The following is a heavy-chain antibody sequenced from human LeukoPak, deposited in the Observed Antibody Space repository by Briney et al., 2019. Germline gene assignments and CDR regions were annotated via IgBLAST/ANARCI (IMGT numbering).Heavy chain of an antibody. CDR3: ARAGYTSAWYYFEK. Sequence: PGRSLRLSCAASGFTFSSYGMHWVRQAPGKGLEWVALISYDGSNKYYADSVKGRFTISRDNSKNTLYLQMNSLRAEDTAVYYCARAGYTSAWYYFEKWGQGTLVTVSS. D-gene: IGHD6-13*01. CDR1: GFTFSSYG. J-gene: IGHJ4*02. CDR2: ISYDGSNK. V-gene: IGHV3-30*03.